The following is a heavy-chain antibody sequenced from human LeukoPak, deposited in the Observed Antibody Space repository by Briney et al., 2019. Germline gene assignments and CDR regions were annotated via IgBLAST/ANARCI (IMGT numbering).Heavy chain of an antibody. CDR1: GFTFSSYA. Sequence: GGSLRLSCAASGFTFSSYAMHWVRQAPGKGLEWVAVISYDGSSKYYADSVKGRFPISRDNSKNTLYLQMNSLIAEDTAVYYCARDHGYSSDYWGQGTPVTVSS. J-gene: IGHJ4*02. CDR2: ISYDGSSK. D-gene: IGHD5-18*01. CDR3: ARDHGYSSDY. V-gene: IGHV3-30-3*01.